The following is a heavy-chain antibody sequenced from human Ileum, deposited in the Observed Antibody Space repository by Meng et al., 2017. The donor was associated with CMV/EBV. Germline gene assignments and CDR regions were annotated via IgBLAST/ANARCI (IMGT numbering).Heavy chain of an antibody. CDR3: ARRVREVRERSWENWLTP. CDR2: ICGTGTI. D-gene: IGHD3-10*01. Sequence: QVQLQESGPGLVRPFGTLSLLCTVSGGSISTYCWNWIRQSAGKRLEWIGRICGTGTIQYNPSFKSRLTLSLDTSKSQFSLRLTSVTAADTAVYFCARRVREVRERSWENWLTPWGQGILVTVSS. J-gene: IGHJ5*02. V-gene: IGHV4-4*07. CDR1: GGSISTYC.